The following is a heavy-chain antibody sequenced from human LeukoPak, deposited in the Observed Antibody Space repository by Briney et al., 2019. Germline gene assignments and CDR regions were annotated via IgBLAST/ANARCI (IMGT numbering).Heavy chain of an antibody. Sequence: GGPLRLSCAASGFPYSSYGVHGVRKAPGKGVEGVAVMWYDGSNKYYADYVKGRFTIARDNSKNTLYLQMNSLKAEDTTVYYCAREYYNSRDRGYFDYWGQGTLVTVSS. CDR1: GFPYSSYG. CDR2: MWYDGSNK. V-gene: IGHV3-33*01. D-gene: IGHD3-22*01. J-gene: IGHJ4*02. CDR3: AREYYNSRDRGYFDY.